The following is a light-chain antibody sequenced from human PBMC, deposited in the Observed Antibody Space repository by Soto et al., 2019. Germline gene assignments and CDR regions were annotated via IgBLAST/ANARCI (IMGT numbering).Light chain of an antibody. V-gene: IGKV3-20*01. J-gene: IGKJ2*01. Sequence: ETVLTHSPGTLSLSPCERATVSCSASQSVGGSSLAWYQQRPGQAPRLLIYDTSKRATGIPDRFSGSGSGTDFTLTISRLEPEDFAVYYCQQYGSSPYTFGQGTKVDIK. CDR3: QQYGSSPYT. CDR2: DTS. CDR1: QSVGGSS.